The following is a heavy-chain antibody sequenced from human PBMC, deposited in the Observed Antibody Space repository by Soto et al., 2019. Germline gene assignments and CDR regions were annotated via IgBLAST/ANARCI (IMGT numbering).Heavy chain of an antibody. D-gene: IGHD3-22*01. CDR2: VYRTGTT. CDR1: GGPVSGDDLY. J-gene: IGHJ6*02. CDR3: ARALVTDYNSRDYHYYFAMDV. Sequence: SETLSLTCVVSGGPVSGDDLYWSWIRHLPGKGLEWIANVYRTGTTYYNPSLKSRVSMSVDTSQIQFSLILASVTAADTAVYYCARALVTDYNSRDYHYYFAMDVWCQGTSVT. V-gene: IGHV4-31*02.